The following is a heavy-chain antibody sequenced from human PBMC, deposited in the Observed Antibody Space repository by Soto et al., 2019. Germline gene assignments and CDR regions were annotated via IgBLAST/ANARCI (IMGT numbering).Heavy chain of an antibody. CDR2: ISYDGSNK. CDR1: GFTFSSYG. Sequence: QVQLVESGGGVVQPGRSLRLSCAASGFTFSSYGMHWVRQAPGKGLEWVAVISYDGSNKYYADSVKGRFTISRDNSKNTLYLQMNSLRAEDTAVYYCAKDPTVVTGYVDYWGQGTLVTVSS. J-gene: IGHJ4*02. V-gene: IGHV3-30*18. D-gene: IGHD4-17*01. CDR3: AKDPTVVTGYVDY.